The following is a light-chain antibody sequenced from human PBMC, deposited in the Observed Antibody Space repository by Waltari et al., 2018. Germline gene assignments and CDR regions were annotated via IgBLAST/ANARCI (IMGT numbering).Light chain of an antibody. V-gene: IGKV3-20*01. Sequence: DIVLTQSPGTLSLSAGERATFSCWTSQSVGRTLAWYQQKPGQPPRTLIYGASTRATGIPARFGGSGSGTDFSLTTSRQDREDFAVYYCQHYVRLPVTFGQGTKVEIK. CDR1: QSVGRT. CDR2: GAS. CDR3: QHYVRLPVT. J-gene: IGKJ1*01.